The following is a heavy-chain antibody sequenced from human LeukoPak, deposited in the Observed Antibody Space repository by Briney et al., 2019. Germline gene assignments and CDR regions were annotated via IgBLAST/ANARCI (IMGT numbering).Heavy chain of an antibody. CDR3: ARETAQYDAFDI. J-gene: IGHJ3*02. V-gene: IGHV4-59*01. CDR2: IYYSGST. D-gene: IGHD2-21*02. CDR1: GGSISIYY. Sequence: PSETLSLTCTVSGGSISIYYWSWIRQPPGKGLEWIGYIYYSGSTNYNPSLKSRVTISVDTSKNQFSLNLSSVTAADTVVYYCARETAQYDAFDIWGQGTMVTVSS.